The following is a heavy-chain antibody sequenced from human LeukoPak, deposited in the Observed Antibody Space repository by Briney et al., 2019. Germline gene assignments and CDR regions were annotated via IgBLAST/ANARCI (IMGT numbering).Heavy chain of an antibody. J-gene: IGHJ4*02. D-gene: IGHD3-9*01. CDR2: INVDNDNT. CDR1: GYTFTHYS. CDR3: AREDPTIFCPY. Sequence: ASVKVSCKASGYTFTHYSIHWLRQAPGQSLEWMGWINVDNDNTIYSQNFQGRVTITRDTSVNTAYMELSRLRSDDTAVYYCAREDPTIFCPYWGQGTLVTVSS. V-gene: IGHV1-3*01.